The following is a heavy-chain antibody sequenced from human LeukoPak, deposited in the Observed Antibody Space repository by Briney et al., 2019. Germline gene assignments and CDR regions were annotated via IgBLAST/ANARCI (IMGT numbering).Heavy chain of an antibody. CDR3: ARGPPRITIFGVAPYYFDY. CDR1: GYIFTTYG. V-gene: IGHV1-18*01. Sequence: ASVKVSCKASGYIFTTYGISWVRQAPGQGLEWMGWISAYNGNTNYAQKLQGRVTMTTDTSTSTAYMELRSLRSDDTAVYYCARGPPRITIFGVAPYYFDYWGQGTLVTVSS. D-gene: IGHD3-3*01. J-gene: IGHJ4*02. CDR2: ISAYNGNT.